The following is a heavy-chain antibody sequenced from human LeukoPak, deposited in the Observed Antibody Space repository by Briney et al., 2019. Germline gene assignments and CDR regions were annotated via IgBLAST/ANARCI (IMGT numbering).Heavy chain of an antibody. CDR1: GFTFSSYG. D-gene: IGHD6-13*01. V-gene: IGHV3-30*18. CDR3: AKDLAGIAEFGDP. J-gene: IGHJ5*02. CDR2: ISYDGSNE. Sequence: PGGSLRLSCAASGFTFSSYGMHWVRQAPGKGLEWVAVISYDGSNEYYADSVKGRFTISRDNSKNTLYLQMNSLRAEDTAAYYCAKDLAGIAEFGDPWGQGTLVTVSS.